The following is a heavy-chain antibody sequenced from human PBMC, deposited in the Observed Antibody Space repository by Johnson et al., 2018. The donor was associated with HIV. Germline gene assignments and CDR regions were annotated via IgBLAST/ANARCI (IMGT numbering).Heavy chain of an antibody. Sequence: VQLVESGGGVVQPGGSLRLSCAASGFSFSSYGFHWVRQAPGKGLEWVAFIRYDGGGKYYADSVKGRFTISRDNSKNTLYLQMNSLRAEDTAVYYCAKESNWGVRTTGHDSLDVWGQGTMVLVSS. CDR3: AKESNWGVRTTGHDSLDV. CDR2: IRYDGGGK. D-gene: IGHD1-7*01. J-gene: IGHJ3*01. CDR1: GFSFSSYG. V-gene: IGHV3-30*02.